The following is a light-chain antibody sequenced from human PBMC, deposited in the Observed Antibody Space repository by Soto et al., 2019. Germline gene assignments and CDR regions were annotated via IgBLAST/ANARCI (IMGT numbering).Light chain of an antibody. CDR2: GTS. Sequence: EIVLTQSPGTLSLSPGERATLSCRASQSFNSIYLAWYQQKPGQAPRLLIYGTSNRATGIPARFSGSGSGTDFTLTISTLEPEDFAVYYCQQRSNWPPTFGGGTKVDIK. J-gene: IGKJ4*01. CDR3: QQRSNWPPT. CDR1: QSFNSIY. V-gene: IGKV3-11*01.